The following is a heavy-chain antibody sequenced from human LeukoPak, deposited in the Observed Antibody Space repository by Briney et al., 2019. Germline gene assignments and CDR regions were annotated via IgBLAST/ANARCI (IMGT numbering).Heavy chain of an antibody. J-gene: IGHJ4*02. CDR2: INHSGST. Sequence: PSETLSLTCTVSGGSISSSSYYWGWIRQPPGKGLEWIGEINHSGSTNYNPSLKSRVTMSIDTSKNQFFLNMSSVTAADTAVYFCARGHSGSWDPHYFAYWGQGTLVTVSS. V-gene: IGHV4-39*07. CDR1: GGSISSSSYY. D-gene: IGHD1-26*01. CDR3: ARGHSGSWDPHYFAY.